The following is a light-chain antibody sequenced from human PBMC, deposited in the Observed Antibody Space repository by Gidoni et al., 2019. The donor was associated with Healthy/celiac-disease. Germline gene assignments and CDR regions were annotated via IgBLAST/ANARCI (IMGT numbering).Light chain of an antibody. CDR3: QQYGSSPLWT. Sequence: ETVLTQSPGTLSLSPGERATLSCRASQSVRSSYLAWYQQKPGQAPRLRIYGASSRATGIPDRFSGSGSGTDFTLTISRLEPEDFAVYYCQQYGSSPLWTFGQGTKVEIK. CDR1: QSVRSSY. J-gene: IGKJ1*01. V-gene: IGKV3-20*01. CDR2: GAS.